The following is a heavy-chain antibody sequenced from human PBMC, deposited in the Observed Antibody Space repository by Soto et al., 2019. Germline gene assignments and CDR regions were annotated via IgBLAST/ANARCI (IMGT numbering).Heavy chain of an antibody. Sequence: EVQLVESGGGLVQPGRSLRLSCAASGFTFDDYAMHWVRQAPGKGLEWVSGISWNSGSIGYADSVKGRFTISRDNAKNSLYLQMNSLRAEDTALYYCAKGQYLTTVTYFDYWGQETLVTVSS. V-gene: IGHV3-9*01. CDR2: ISWNSGSI. CDR1: GFTFDDYA. CDR3: AKGQYLTTVTYFDY. D-gene: IGHD4-17*01. J-gene: IGHJ4*02.